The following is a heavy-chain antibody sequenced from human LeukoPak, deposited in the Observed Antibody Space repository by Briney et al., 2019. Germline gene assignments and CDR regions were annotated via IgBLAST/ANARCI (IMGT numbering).Heavy chain of an antibody. CDR2: INPNSGGT. J-gene: IGHJ3*02. D-gene: IGHD4-17*01. Sequence: ASVKVSCKASGYTFTGYHMHWVRQAPGQGLEWMGWINPNSGGTNYAQKFQGRVTMTRDTSISTAYMELSRLRSDDTAVYYCAGGNYGDDDAFDIWGQGTMVTVSS. CDR3: AGGNYGDDDAFDI. V-gene: IGHV1-2*02. CDR1: GYTFTGYH.